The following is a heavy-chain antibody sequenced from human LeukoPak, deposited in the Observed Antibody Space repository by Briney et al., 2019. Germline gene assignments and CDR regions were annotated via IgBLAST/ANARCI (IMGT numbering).Heavy chain of an antibody. CDR3: ARGGVRGVIIKNWFDH. Sequence: SETLSLTCAVYGGSFSGYYWSWIRQPPGKGLEWIGEINHSGSTNYNPSLKSRVTISVDTSKNQFSLKLSSVTAADTAVYYCARGGVRGVIIKNWFDHWGQGTLVTVSS. V-gene: IGHV4-34*01. CDR2: INHSGST. CDR1: GGSFSGYY. D-gene: IGHD3-10*01. J-gene: IGHJ5*02.